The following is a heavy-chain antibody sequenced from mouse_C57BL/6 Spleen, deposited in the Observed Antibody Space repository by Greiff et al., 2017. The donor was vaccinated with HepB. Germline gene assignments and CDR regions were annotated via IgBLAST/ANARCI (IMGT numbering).Heavy chain of an antibody. CDR1: GFTFSSYA. CDR2: ISSGGDYI. Sequence: DVMLVESGEGLVKPGGSLTLSCAASGFTFSSYAMSWVRQTPEKRLEWVAYISSGGDYIYYADTVPGRFTISRDNARNTLYLQMRQLKSEDTAMYYCTRMVTAPLMDYWGQGTSVTVSS. V-gene: IGHV5-9-1*02. D-gene: IGHD2-2*01. CDR3: TRMVTAPLMDY. J-gene: IGHJ4*01.